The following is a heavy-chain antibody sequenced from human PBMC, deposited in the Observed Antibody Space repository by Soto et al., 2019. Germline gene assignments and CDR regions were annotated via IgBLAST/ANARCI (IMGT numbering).Heavy chain of an antibody. CDR1: GGTFSSYA. CDR2: IIPIFGTA. Sequence: QVQLVQSGAEVKKPVSSVKVSCKASGGTFSSYAISWVRQAPGQVLEWMGGIIPIFGTANYAQKFQGRVTITADESTSTAYMELSSLRSEDTAGYYCARDTGMREKYYYYYGMDVWGQGTTVTVSS. D-gene: IGHD4-4*01. CDR3: ARDTGMREKYYYYYGMDV. J-gene: IGHJ6*02. V-gene: IGHV1-69*01.